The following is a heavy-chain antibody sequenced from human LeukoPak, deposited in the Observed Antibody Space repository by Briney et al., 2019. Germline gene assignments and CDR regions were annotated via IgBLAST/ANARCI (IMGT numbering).Heavy chain of an antibody. Sequence: SETLSLTCAVYGGSFSGYYWSWLRQPPGKGLEWIGEINHSGSTNYNPSLKSRVTISVDTSKNQFSLKLSSVTAADTAVYYCARRLPRIAAAGKLRPSRWFDPWGQGTLVTVSS. J-gene: IGHJ5*02. CDR1: GGSFSGYY. CDR2: INHSGST. CDR3: ARRLPRIAAAGKLRPSRWFDP. V-gene: IGHV4-34*01. D-gene: IGHD6-13*01.